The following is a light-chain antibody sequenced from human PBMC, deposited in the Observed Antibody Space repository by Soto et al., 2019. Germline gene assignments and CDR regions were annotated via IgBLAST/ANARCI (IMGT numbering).Light chain of an antibody. CDR1: SSDVGGYNY. Sequence: QSALTQPRSVSGSPGQSATISCTGTSSDVGGYNYVSWYQQHPGKAPKLMIYDVSKRPSGVPDRFSGSKSGNTASLTISGIQAEDEADYYCCSYAGSYTYVFGTGTKVTVL. J-gene: IGLJ1*01. V-gene: IGLV2-11*01. CDR3: CSYAGSYTYV. CDR2: DVS.